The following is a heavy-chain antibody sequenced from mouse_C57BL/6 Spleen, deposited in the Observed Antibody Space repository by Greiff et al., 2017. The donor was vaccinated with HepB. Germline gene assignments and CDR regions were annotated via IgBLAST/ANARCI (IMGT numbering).Heavy chain of an antibody. CDR3: TSGYWFAY. CDR1: GFTFSDAW. V-gene: IGHV6-6*01. J-gene: IGHJ3*01. CDR2: IRNKANNHAT. D-gene: IGHD3-2*02. Sequence: EVQLQQSGGGLVQPGGSMKLSCAASGFTFSDAWMDWVRQSPEKGLEWVAEIRNKANNHATYYAESVKGRFTISRDDSKSSVYLQMNSLRAEDTGVYYCTSGYWFAYWGQGTLVTVSA.